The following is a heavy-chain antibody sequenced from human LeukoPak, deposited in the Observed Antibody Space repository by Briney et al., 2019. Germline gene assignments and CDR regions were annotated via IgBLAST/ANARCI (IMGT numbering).Heavy chain of an antibody. V-gene: IGHV4-59*11. Sequence: SETLSLTCTVSGGSISSHYWSWIRQPPGKGLEWIGYIYYSGSTNYNPSLKSRVTISVDTSKNQFSLKLSSVTAADTAVYYCAKLGIGYYFDYWGQGTLVTVSS. CDR3: AKLGIGYYFDY. CDR2: IYYSGST. CDR1: GGSISSHY. D-gene: IGHD7-27*01. J-gene: IGHJ4*02.